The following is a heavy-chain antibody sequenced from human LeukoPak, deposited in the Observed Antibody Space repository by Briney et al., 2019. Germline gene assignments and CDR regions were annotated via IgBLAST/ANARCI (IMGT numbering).Heavy chain of an antibody. CDR2: IRYDGSNK. V-gene: IGHV3-30*02. J-gene: IGHJ6*03. Sequence: GGSLRLSCAASGFTFSSYGMHWVRQAPGKGLEWVAFIRYDGSNKYYGDSVKGRFTISRDNSMNTLYLQMNSLRAEDTAVYYCARVLPYYYYYMDVWGKGTTVTISS. CDR1: GFTFSSYG. D-gene: IGHD2-15*01. CDR3: ARVLPYYYYYMDV.